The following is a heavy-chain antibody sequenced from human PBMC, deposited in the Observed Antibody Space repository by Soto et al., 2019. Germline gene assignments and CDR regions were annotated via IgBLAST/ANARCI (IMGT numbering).Heavy chain of an antibody. V-gene: IGHV4-4*07. D-gene: IGHD3-3*01. Sequence: SETLSLTCTVSCGSISSYYWSCIRQPAWKGLEWIVSIYTSGSTNYNPSLTSRVTISVDTSKNQFSLKLSSVSAADTAVYYCARDLGADFWSGPRGFDYGGEGTLVNFSS. J-gene: IGHJ4*02. CDR3: ARDLGADFWSGPRGFDY. CDR2: IYTSGST. CDR1: CGSISSYY.